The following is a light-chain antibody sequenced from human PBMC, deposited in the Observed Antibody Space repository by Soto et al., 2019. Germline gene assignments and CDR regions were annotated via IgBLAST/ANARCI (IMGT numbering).Light chain of an antibody. CDR3: QQYNTFSWT. CDR2: DAS. CDR1: QSISSW. V-gene: IGKV1-5*01. J-gene: IGKJ1*01. Sequence: IQLSQSPSTLSASLEDRVTITCRASQSISSWLAWYQQKPGKAPKLLIYDASNLESGVPSRFSGSGSGTEFTLTINSLQPNDFATYYCQQYNTFSWTFGQGPKVDI.